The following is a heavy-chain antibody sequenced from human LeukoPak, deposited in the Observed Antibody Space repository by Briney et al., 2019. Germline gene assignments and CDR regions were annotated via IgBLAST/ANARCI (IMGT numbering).Heavy chain of an antibody. Sequence: GGSLRLSCAASGFTFSSYAMSWVRQAPGKGLEWVSIISGGVFSGSATVTYYADSVKGRFTISRDNSKNTLYLQMNSLRAEDTAVYYCARAGDYGDDYWGQGTLVTVSS. CDR3: ARAGDYGDDY. V-gene: IGHV3-23*01. CDR1: GFTFSSYA. CDR2: ISGGVFSGSATVT. D-gene: IGHD4-17*01. J-gene: IGHJ4*02.